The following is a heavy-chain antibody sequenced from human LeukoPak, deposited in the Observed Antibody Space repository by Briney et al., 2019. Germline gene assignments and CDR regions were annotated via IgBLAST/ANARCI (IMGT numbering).Heavy chain of an antibody. CDR1: GFTFSSYS. Sequence: GGSLRLSCAASGFTFSSYSMNWVRQAPGKGLEWVSSISSSSSYIYYADSVKGRFTISRDNAKNSLYLQMNSLRAEDTAVYYCARRELGLWFGEGFDYWGQGTLVTVSS. CDR3: ARRELGLWFGEGFDY. V-gene: IGHV3-21*04. CDR2: ISSSSSYI. D-gene: IGHD3-10*01. J-gene: IGHJ4*02.